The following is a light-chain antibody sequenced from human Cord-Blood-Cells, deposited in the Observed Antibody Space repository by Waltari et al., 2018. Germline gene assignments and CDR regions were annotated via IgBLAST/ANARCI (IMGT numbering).Light chain of an antibody. CDR3: QQYNNWPPLT. J-gene: IGKJ4*01. V-gene: IGKV3-15*01. CDR1: QSVSSN. CDR2: GAS. Sequence: EIVLPQSPGTLSLSPGERATLSCRASQSVSSNLAWYQQKPGQAPRLLIYGASTRATGIPARFSGSGSGTEFTLTISSLQSEDFAVYYCQQYNNWPPLTFGGGTKVEIK.